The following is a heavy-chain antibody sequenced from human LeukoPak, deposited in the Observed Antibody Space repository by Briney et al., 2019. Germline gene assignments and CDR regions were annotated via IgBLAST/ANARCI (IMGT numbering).Heavy chain of an antibody. CDR2: MNPNSGNT. J-gene: IGHJ6*03. Sequence: ASVKVSCKASGYTFTGYYMHWVRQATGQGLEWMGWMNPNSGNTGYAQKFQGRVTITRNTSISTAYMELSSLRSEDTAVYYCARGLMADWNYYMDVWGKGTTVTVSS. CDR3: ARGLMADWNYYMDV. V-gene: IGHV1-8*03. CDR1: GYTFTGYY. D-gene: IGHD2-8*01.